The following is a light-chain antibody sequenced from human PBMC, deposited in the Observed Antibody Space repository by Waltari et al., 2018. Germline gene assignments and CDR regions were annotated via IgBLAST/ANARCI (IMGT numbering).Light chain of an antibody. J-gene: IGKJ5*01. CDR3: QQYNRWPPIT. Sequence: VMTQSPATLSVSPGERATLSCRASLSIADNLAWYQQKRSQAPSLLIYGASTRATGSPARLTGRGSGTDFTLPISSLQSDDAAVYYCQQYNRWPPITFGQGTRLEI. CDR1: LSIADN. CDR2: GAS. V-gene: IGKV3-15*01.